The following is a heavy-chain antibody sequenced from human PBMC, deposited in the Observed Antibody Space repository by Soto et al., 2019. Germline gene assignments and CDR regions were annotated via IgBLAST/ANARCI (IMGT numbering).Heavy chain of an antibody. CDR1: GFSLYNYA. CDR3: ARERCSGTNCYGFDY. CDR2: ISLSSANI. Sequence: PAGALRLSCAASGFSLYNYAMGWVRQAPGQGLEWVSYISLSSANIHYADSVRGRFTISRDNSKNTVYLQMNSLRAEDTAVYYCARERCSGTNCYGFDYWGQGT. V-gene: IGHV3-48*01. D-gene: IGHD2-2*01. J-gene: IGHJ4*02.